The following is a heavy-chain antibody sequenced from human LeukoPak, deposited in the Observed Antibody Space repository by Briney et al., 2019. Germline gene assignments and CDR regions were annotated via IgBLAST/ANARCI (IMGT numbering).Heavy chain of an antibody. J-gene: IGHJ4*02. CDR2: INSDGSST. CDR1: GFTFSSYW. Sequence: GGSLRLSCAASGFTFSSYWMYWVRQAPGKGLVWVSRINSDGSSTSYADSVNGRLTISRDNAKNTLYLQMKSLRAEDTAVYYCTRYRSSDFDYWGQGTLVTVSS. V-gene: IGHV3-74*01. D-gene: IGHD6-19*01. CDR3: TRYRSSDFDY.